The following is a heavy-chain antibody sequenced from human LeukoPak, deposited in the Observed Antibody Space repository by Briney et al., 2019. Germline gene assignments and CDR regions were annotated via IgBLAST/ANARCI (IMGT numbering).Heavy chain of an antibody. V-gene: IGHV1-46*01. CDR2: INPSGGST. CDR3: SRDYLFLEGGEGYYYYMDV. Sequence: VASVKVSCKASGYTFTSYYMHWVRQAPGQGLEWMGIINPSGGSTSYAQKFQGRVTMTRDTSTSTVYMELSSLRSEDTAVYYCSRDYLFLEGGEGYYYYMDVWAKGTTATVS. J-gene: IGHJ6*03. D-gene: IGHD3-3*01. CDR1: GYTFTSYY.